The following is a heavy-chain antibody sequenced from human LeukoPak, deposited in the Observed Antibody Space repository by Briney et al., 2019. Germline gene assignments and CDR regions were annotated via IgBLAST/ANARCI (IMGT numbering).Heavy chain of an antibody. V-gene: IGHV4-59*08. CDR1: GGSISSYY. Sequence: SETLSLTCTVSGGSISSYYWSWIRQSPGKGLEWIGYIHYTGSSNYNPSLKSRVTISVDTSKNQFSLKLSSVTAADTAVYYCARHWGRDSSRQYYFNYWGQGTLVTVSS. D-gene: IGHD6-13*01. J-gene: IGHJ4*02. CDR3: ARHWGRDSSRQYYFNY. CDR2: IHYTGSS.